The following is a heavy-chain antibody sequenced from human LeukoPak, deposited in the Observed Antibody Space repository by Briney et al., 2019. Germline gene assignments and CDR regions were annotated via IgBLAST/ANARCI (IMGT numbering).Heavy chain of an antibody. Sequence: GGSLRLSCAASGFTFSSYDMHWVRQATGKGLEWVSAIGTAGDTYYPGSVKGRFTISRENAKNSLYLQMNSLRAGDTAVYYCARASGGGGRFDYWGQGTLVTVSS. V-gene: IGHV3-13*01. J-gene: IGHJ4*02. D-gene: IGHD3-10*01. CDR3: ARASGGGGRFDY. CDR2: IGTAGDT. CDR1: GFTFSSYD.